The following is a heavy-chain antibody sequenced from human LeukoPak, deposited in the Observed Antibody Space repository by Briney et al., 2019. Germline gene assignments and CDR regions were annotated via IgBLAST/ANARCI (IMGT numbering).Heavy chain of an antibody. Sequence: GGSLRLSCATSGFTFDKYFIHWVRQAPGKGLDWVSSISGTSTYIDYADSVKGRFTISRDNAKNSLYLQMSSLRVEDTAVYYCVRDHQLRDPGCWGQGTLVTVSS. D-gene: IGHD5-24*01. CDR1: GFTFDKYF. CDR2: ISGTSTYI. V-gene: IGHV3-21*01. CDR3: VRDHQLRDPGC. J-gene: IGHJ4*02.